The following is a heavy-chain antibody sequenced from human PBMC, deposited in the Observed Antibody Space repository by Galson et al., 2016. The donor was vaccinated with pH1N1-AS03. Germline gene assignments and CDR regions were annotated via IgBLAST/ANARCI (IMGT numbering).Heavy chain of an antibody. J-gene: IGHJ4*02. CDR1: GGSINSYY. Sequence: SETLSLTCSVSGGSINSYYWNWIRQPPGKGLEWIGYIYQTGSTKYNPSLKSRVTISVDTSKNQFSLKLISVTAADTAVYYLARGAFTYSDFSTGYFPFDLWGQGTLVTVSS. CDR2: IYQTGST. CDR3: ARGAFTYSDFSTGYFPFDL. V-gene: IGHV4-59*01. D-gene: IGHD3-3*01.